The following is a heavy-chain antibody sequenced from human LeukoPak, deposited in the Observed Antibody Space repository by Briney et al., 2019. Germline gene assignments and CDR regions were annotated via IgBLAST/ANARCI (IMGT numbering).Heavy chain of an antibody. CDR3: ARGDTSGWRTPNDDY. J-gene: IGHJ4*02. CDR2: INPNSGGT. D-gene: IGHD6-19*01. CDR1: GYTFTSYG. Sequence: ASVKVSCKASGYTFTSYGISWVRQAPGQGLEWMGWINPNSGGTNYAQKFQGRVTMTRDTSISTAYMELSRLRSDDTAVYYCARGDTSGWRTPNDDYWGQGTLVTVSS. V-gene: IGHV1-2*02.